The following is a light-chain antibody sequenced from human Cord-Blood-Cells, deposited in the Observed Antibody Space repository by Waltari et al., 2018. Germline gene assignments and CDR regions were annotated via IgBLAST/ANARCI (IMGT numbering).Light chain of an antibody. CDR2: DVS. CDR3: SSYTSSSTLVV. J-gene: IGLJ2*01. CDR1: SRDVGGYYY. Sequence: QSALTPPASVSGSPGQSITISCTGTSRDVGGYYYVSLYQQHPGKAPKLMIYDVSNQPSGVSNRFSGSKSGNTASLTISGLQAEDEADYYCSSYTSSSTLVVFGGGTKLTVL. V-gene: IGLV2-14*01.